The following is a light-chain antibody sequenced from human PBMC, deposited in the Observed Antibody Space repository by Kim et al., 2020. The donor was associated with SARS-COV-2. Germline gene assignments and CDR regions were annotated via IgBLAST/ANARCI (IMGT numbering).Light chain of an antibody. J-gene: IGKJ2*01. V-gene: IGKV1-39*01. CDR2: ATS. CDR3: QQSFSTPHT. CDR1: HSISGY. Sequence: ASVGDRVTITCRASHSISGYLNWYHQKPGKVPKLLIYATSTLQAGVPSRFSGSESGTDFTLTISSLQPEDFATYYCQQSFSTPHTFGQGTKLEI.